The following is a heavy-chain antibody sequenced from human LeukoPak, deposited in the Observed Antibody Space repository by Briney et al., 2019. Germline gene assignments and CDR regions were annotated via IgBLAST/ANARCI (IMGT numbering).Heavy chain of an antibody. D-gene: IGHD3-10*01. CDR1: GYTFINSE. V-gene: IGHV1-18*01. CDR2: ISTYNGNT. J-gene: IGHJ4*02. CDR3: ARAGGGFDY. Sequence: ASVKVSCKASGYTFINSEINWVRQAPGQGLEWMGWISTYNGNTNYAQNLQGRVTMTTDTSTSTAYMELRSLISDDTAVYYCARAGGGFDYWGQGTLVTVSS.